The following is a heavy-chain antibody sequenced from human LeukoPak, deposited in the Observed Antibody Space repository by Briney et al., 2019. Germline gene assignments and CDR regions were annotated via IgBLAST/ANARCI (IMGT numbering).Heavy chain of an antibody. D-gene: IGHD3-10*01. CDR2: IIPIFGTA. CDR3: ARVAGSGSYYSDY. V-gene: IGHV1-69*06. J-gene: IGHJ4*02. CDR1: GGTFSSYA. Sequence: ASVKVPCKASGGTFSSYAISWVRQAPGQGPEWMGGIIPIFGTANYAQKFQGRVTITADKSTSTAYMELSSLRSEDTAVYYCARVAGSGSYYSDYWGQGTLVTVSS.